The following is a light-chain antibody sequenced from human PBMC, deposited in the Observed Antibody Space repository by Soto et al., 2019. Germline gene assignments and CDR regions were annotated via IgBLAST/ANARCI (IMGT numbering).Light chain of an antibody. CDR2: GAS. J-gene: IGKJ2*01. V-gene: IGKV3-20*01. CDR1: QSVRSNY. Sequence: EIVLTQSPGTLSLSGGERATLSCRASQSVRSNYLAWYQQKPGQAPRLLIYGASSRATGIPDRFSGTGSGTDFTLTISRLEPEDFAVYYCQQYGGSPYTFGQGTKLEIK. CDR3: QQYGGSPYT.